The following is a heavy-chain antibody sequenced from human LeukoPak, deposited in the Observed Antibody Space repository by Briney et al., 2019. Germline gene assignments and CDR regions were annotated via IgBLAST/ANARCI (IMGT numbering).Heavy chain of an antibody. CDR3: AKDGETYYYGSGSYYGHFDY. D-gene: IGHD3-10*01. CDR1: GFTFSSYG. CDR2: ISGSGGST. J-gene: IGHJ4*02. V-gene: IGHV3-23*01. Sequence: GGSLRLSCAASGFTFSSYGMSWVRQAPGKGLEWVSAISGSGGSTYYADSVKGRFTISRDNSKNTLYLQMNSLRAEDTAVYYCAKDGETYYYGSGSYYGHFDYWGQGTLVTVSS.